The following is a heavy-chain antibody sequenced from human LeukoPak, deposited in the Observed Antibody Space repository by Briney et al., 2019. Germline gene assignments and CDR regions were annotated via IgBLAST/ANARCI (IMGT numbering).Heavy chain of an antibody. D-gene: IGHD6-19*01. V-gene: IGHV7-4-1*02. CDR2: INTNTGNP. J-gene: IGHJ4*02. CDR3: VREGSSPGQDIDY. CDR1: GYTFTSYA. Sequence: ASVKVSCKASGYTFTSYAMNWVRQAPAQGLEWMGWINTNTGNPTYAQGFTGRFVFSLDTSVSTAYLQISSLKAEDTAVYYCVREGSSPGQDIDYWGQGTLVTVSS.